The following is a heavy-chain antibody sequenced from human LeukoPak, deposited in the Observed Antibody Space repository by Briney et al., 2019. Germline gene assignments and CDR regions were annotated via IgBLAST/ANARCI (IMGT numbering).Heavy chain of an antibody. D-gene: IGHD2-8*01. J-gene: IGHJ5*02. CDR3: ARENYCTNGVCWAFDP. Sequence: SETLSLTCTVSGGSISSSDYYWGWIRQPPGKGLEWIGNIYYTGSTSYNSSLKSRVTISVDTSKNQFSLQLSSVTAADTAVYYCARENYCTNGVCWAFDPWGQGTLVTVSS. V-gene: IGHV4-39*07. CDR1: GGSISSSDYY. CDR2: IYYTGST.